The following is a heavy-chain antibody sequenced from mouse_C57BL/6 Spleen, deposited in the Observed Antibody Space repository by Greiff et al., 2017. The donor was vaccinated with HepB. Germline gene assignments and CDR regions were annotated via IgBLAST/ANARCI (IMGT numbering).Heavy chain of an antibody. Sequence: VKLQESGPELVKPGASVKVSCKASGNAFSSFWTNLVKQRPGKGLEWIGRIYPGDGDTNYNGKFKCKATLTADKSSSTAYMQLSSLTSEESSVYCCARRNWEYFDYWGQGTTLTDSS. J-gene: IGHJ2*01. V-gene: IGHV1-82*01. CDR1: GNAFSSFW. CDR2: IYPGDGDT. D-gene: IGHD4-1*01. CDR3: ARRNWEYFDY.